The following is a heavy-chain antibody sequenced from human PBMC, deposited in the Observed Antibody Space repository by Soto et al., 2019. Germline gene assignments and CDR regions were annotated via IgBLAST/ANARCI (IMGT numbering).Heavy chain of an antibody. CDR3: VRDGTKNLRDWFDP. V-gene: IGHV4-4*07. D-gene: IGHD1-1*01. CDR2: IYATGGS. Sequence: ECLSLTCNVSGDSLSGYYWSWIRQPPGKGLEWIGRIYATGGSDYNPSIKSRITISVDMSKKQFSLTLRSVTAADTDMYYCVRDGTKNLRDWFDPWGQGILVTVSS. J-gene: IGHJ5*02. CDR1: GDSLSGYY.